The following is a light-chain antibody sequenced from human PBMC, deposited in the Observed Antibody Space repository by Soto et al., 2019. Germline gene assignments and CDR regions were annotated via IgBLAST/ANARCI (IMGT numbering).Light chain of an antibody. CDR2: AAS. Sequence: DMEMTQSPSSLSASVGDRVTITCRASQSISNYLNWYQHKPGKVPKFLIYAASSLQSGVSTRFWGIGSATDFTRAINSLQPEDVATYYYQQSYGTPLTFDGVTNIEIK. CDR3: QQSYGTPLT. CDR1: QSISNY. V-gene: IGKV1-39*01. J-gene: IGKJ4*01.